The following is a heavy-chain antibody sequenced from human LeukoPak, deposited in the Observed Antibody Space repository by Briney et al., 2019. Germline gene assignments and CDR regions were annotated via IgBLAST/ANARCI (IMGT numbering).Heavy chain of an antibody. CDR2: ISAYNGNT. Sequence: ASVKVSCKASGYTFTSYGISWVRQAPGQGLEWMGWISAYNGNTNYVQRLQGRVTMTTDTSTSTAYMELRSLRSDDTAVYYCARVGRRGYYFDYWGQGTLVTVSS. J-gene: IGHJ4*02. CDR1: GYTFTSYG. CDR3: ARVGRRGYYFDY. D-gene: IGHD5-12*01. V-gene: IGHV1-18*01.